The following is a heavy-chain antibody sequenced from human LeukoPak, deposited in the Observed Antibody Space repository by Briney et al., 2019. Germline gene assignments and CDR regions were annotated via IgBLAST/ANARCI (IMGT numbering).Heavy chain of an antibody. CDR1: GYTLTELS. J-gene: IGHJ4*02. CDR2: LDLEDGET. D-gene: IGHD3-3*01. Sequence: ASVKVSCKVSGYTLTELSMHWVRQAPGKGLEWVGGLDLEDGETVYAQKFQGRVTMTEDTSSDTAYMDLSSLRSEDMAVYYCATAFRNYDFWSGPGFDYWGQGTLVTVSS. CDR3: ATAFRNYDFWSGPGFDY. V-gene: IGHV1-24*01.